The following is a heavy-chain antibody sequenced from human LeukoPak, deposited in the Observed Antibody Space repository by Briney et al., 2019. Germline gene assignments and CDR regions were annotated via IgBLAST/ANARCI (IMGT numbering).Heavy chain of an antibody. CDR3: ARHSLITGTTFNRFDP. CDR2: IYPGDSDT. V-gene: IGHV5-51*01. D-gene: IGHD1-7*01. CDR1: GYSFTSYW. Sequence: GESLKISCKGSGYSFTSYWIGWVRQMPGEGLEWMGIIYPGDSDTRSSPSFQGQVNISADKSISTAYLQWSSLKASDTAMYYGARHSLITGTTFNRFDPWGQGTLVTVSS. J-gene: IGHJ5*02.